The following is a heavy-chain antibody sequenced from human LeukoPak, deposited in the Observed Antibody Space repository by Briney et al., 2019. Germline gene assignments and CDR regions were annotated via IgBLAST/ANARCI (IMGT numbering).Heavy chain of an antibody. V-gene: IGHV3-33*01. CDR1: GFTFSTYD. CDR3: AIDRSVSYFDY. J-gene: IGHJ4*02. Sequence: GRSLRLSCAASGFTFSTYDMYWVRQAPGKGLEWVAVIWYNGSKKYYADSVRGRFTISRDNSKNTLYLQMNSLRAEDTAVYYCAIDRSVSYFDYWGQGTLVTVSS. CDR2: IWYNGSKK.